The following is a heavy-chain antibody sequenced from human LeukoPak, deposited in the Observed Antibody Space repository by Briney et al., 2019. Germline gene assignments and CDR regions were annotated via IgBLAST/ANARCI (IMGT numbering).Heavy chain of an antibody. CDR2: IYYSGTT. CDR1: GDSISNYY. V-gene: IGHV4-59*01. D-gene: IGHD6-19*01. J-gene: IGHJ4*01. CDR3: AKDRKQLLI. Sequence: SETLSLIYTVSGDSISNYYWSWIRQPPGKGPEWIGYIYYSGTTNYNPSLKSRVTISVDTSKNQLSLKLSSVTAADTAVYYCAKDRKQLLIWGPGNLGTVSS.